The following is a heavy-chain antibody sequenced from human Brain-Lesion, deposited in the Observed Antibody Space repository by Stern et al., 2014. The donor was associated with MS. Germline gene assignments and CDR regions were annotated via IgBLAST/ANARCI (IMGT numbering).Heavy chain of an antibody. D-gene: IGHD3-3*01. V-gene: IGHV1-2*02. CDR3: ARDQRGITIFGVVTDYYYLGMDV. Sequence: VQLVQSGGEVDKPGASVKVSCTTSGYIFTAYYIHWVRQAPGQGLAWMAWINPNTGGPKYAQKFQGRVTMSRETSISTAYVELSSLTSDDTAVYYCARDQRGITIFGVVTDYYYLGMDVWGQGTTVTVSS. CDR2: INPNTGGP. J-gene: IGHJ6*02. CDR1: GYIFTAYY.